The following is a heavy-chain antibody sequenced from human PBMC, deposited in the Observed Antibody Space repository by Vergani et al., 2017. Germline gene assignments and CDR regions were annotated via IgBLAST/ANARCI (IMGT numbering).Heavy chain of an antibody. D-gene: IGHD3-10*01. CDR3: ARDGYYYGSGSTTFDY. Sequence: QVQLVQSGAEVKKPGSSVKVSCKASGGTFSSYAISWVRQAPGQGLEWMGGIIPIFGTANYEQKFQGRVTITADKSTSTAYMELSSLRSEDTAVYYCARDGYYYGSGSTTFDYWGQGTLVTVSS. V-gene: IGHV1-69*06. CDR2: IIPIFGTA. J-gene: IGHJ4*02. CDR1: GGTFSSYA.